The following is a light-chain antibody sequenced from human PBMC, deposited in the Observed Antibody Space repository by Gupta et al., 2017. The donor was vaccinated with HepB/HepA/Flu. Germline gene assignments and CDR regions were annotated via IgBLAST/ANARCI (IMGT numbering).Light chain of an antibody. CDR2: DAS. Sequence: VLTQSPGTLSLSPGERVTLSCRASQSVSSSYLAWYQQKPGQAPRLLIYDASSRATGIPDRFSGSGSGTDFTLTISRLEPEDFAVYYCQQYGSSPFTFGPGTKVDIK. J-gene: IGKJ3*01. CDR3: QQYGSSPFT. V-gene: IGKV3-20*01. CDR1: QSVSSSY.